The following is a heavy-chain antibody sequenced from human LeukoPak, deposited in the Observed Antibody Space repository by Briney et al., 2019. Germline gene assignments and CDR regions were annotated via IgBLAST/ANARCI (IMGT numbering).Heavy chain of an antibody. CDR3: ARVRSTYYFDY. D-gene: IGHD2-2*01. CDR2: ITPSGSAL. Sequence: GGSLRLSWAASGXTFSTYNVGWVRQAPGKGLEWVSYITPSGSALYYADSVTGRFTISRDNANNSLYLQVNSLRDEDTAIYYCARVRSTYYFDYWGQGILVTVSS. J-gene: IGHJ4*02. V-gene: IGHV3-48*02. CDR1: GXTFSTYN.